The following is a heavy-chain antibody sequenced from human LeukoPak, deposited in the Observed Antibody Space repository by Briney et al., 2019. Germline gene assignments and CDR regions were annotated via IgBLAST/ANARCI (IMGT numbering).Heavy chain of an antibody. D-gene: IGHD5-18*01. CDR3: ARGRIQLSLVHV. V-gene: IGHV4-39*01. J-gene: IGHJ4*02. Sequence: SETLSPTCTVSGGSIRSSTYYWGWIRQPPGKGLEWIGSISYSGSTYYNPSLKSRITISVDTSKNQFSLRLSSVTAADTAVYYCARGRIQLSLVHVWGQGTLVTVSS. CDR2: ISYSGST. CDR1: GGSIRSSTYY.